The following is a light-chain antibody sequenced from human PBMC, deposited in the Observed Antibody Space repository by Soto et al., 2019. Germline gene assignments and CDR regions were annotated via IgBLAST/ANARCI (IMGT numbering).Light chain of an antibody. CDR2: EVS. J-gene: IGLJ2*01. Sequence: QSALTQPASVSGSPGQSITISCSGTSSDIGGYTYVSWYQQHPGRAPKLMIYEVSHRPSGVYNRFSGSKSANTASLTISGLQAEDEADYYCTSYTSSSTRVVFGGGTKLTVL. CDR3: TSYTSSSTRVV. CDR1: SSDIGGYTY. V-gene: IGLV2-14*01.